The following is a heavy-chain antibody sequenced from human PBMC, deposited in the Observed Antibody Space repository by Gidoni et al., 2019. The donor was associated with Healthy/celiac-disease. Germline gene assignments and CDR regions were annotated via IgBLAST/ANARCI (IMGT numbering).Heavy chain of an antibody. Sequence: EVQLLESGGGLVQPGGSLRLSCAASGFPFSSYAMSWVRQAPGKGLEWVSAISGSGGSTYYADSGKGRFTISRDNSKNTLYLQMNSLRAEDTAVYYCAKAPNRGYSYGYVDYWGQGTLVTVSS. D-gene: IGHD5-18*01. CDR1: GFPFSSYA. CDR3: AKAPNRGYSYGYVDY. J-gene: IGHJ4*02. V-gene: IGHV3-23*01. CDR2: ISGSGGST.